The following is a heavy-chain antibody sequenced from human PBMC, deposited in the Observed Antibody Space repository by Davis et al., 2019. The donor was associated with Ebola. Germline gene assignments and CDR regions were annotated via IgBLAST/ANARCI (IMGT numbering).Heavy chain of an antibody. CDR3: AGNLRDSHYGMDV. Sequence: AASVKVSCKASGGTFSSYAISWVRQAPGQGLEWMGGIIPIFGTANYAQKFQGRVTITADESTSTAYMELSSLRSEDTAVYYCAGNLRDSHYGMDVWGQGTTVTVSS. V-gene: IGHV1-69*13. CDR2: IIPIFGTA. D-gene: IGHD2/OR15-2a*01. CDR1: GGTFSSYA. J-gene: IGHJ6*02.